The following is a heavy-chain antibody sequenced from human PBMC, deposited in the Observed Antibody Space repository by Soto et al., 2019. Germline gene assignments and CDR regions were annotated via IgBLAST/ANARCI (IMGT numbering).Heavy chain of an antibody. V-gene: IGHV4-30-4*01. Sequence: QVQLQESGPGLVKPSQTLSLTCSVSGDSISSSDSYWSLIRQPPGKGLEWIGYINSSGRTYYKPSLKSRFSISIDTSKNQFSLRLTSVTVADTAVYFCARFSTLGKGYGVDVWGQGTTVTVSS. CDR1: GDSISSSDSY. J-gene: IGHJ6*02. CDR3: ARFSTLGKGYGVDV. D-gene: IGHD2-2*01. CDR2: INSSGRT.